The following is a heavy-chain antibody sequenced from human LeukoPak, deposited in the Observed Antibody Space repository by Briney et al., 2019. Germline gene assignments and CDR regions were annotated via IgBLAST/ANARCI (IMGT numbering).Heavy chain of an antibody. CDR1: GFTFSDYY. D-gene: IGHD3-3*01. V-gene: IGHV3-11*01. Sequence: GGSLRLSCAASGFTFSDYYMSWTRQAPGKGLEWVSYISSSGSTIYYADSVKGRFTISRDNAKNSLYLQMNSLRAEDTAVYYCARIGLSALEDAFDIWGQGTMVTVSS. CDR3: ARIGLSALEDAFDI. J-gene: IGHJ3*02. CDR2: ISSSGSTI.